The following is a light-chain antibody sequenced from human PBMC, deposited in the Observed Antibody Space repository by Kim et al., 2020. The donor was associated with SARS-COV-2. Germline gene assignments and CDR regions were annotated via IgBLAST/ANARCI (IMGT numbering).Light chain of an antibody. J-gene: IGKJ2*01. CDR3: QQIYNTPYT. Sequence: DIQMTQSPSSLSASAGDRVTITCRASQSISSYLNWYQQRPGKAPKLLIYAASSLQSGVPSRFSGSGSGTDFTLTISSLQPDDVATYYCQQIYNTPYTFGQGTKLEI. V-gene: IGKV1-39*01. CDR2: AAS. CDR1: QSISSY.